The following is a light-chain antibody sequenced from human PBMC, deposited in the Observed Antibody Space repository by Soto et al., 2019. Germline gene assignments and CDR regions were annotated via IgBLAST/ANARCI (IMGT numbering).Light chain of an antibody. CDR1: SSNIGSTYD. CDR3: QSYDDSLSVHYV. J-gene: IGLJ1*01. Sequence: QSVLTQPPSVSGAPGQRVTISCTGSSSNIGSTYDVQWYQQLPGTAPKLLIHGNTDQPSGVPDRFSGSKSGTSASLAITGLQADDEADYYCQSYDDSLSVHYVFGTGTKVTVL. V-gene: IGLV1-40*01. CDR2: GNT.